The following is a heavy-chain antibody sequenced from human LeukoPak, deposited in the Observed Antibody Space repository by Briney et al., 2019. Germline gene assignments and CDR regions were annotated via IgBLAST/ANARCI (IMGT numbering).Heavy chain of an antibody. CDR3: ARDRYSYGF. D-gene: IGHD5-18*01. J-gene: IGHJ4*02. CDR1: GGFISSYY. CDR2: ISYSGST. Sequence: SETLSLTCTVSGGFISSYYWSWIRQPPGKGLEWIGFISYSGSTYYNPSLKSRVTMSVDTSMNQFSLNLRSVTAADTAVYYCARDRYSYGFWGQGILVTVSS. V-gene: IGHV4-59*01.